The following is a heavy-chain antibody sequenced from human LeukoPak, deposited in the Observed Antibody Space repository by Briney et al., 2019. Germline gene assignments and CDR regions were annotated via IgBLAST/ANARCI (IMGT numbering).Heavy chain of an antibody. CDR3: AMRMPQSLTPGAFDI. J-gene: IGHJ3*02. CDR2: INAGNGNT. V-gene: IGHV1-3*01. Sequence: ASVKVSCKASGYTSTSYAMHWVRQAPGQRLEWMGWINAGNGNTKYSQKFQGRVTITRDTSASTAYMELSSLRSEDTAVYYCAMRMPQSLTPGAFDIWGQGTMVTVSS. D-gene: IGHD2-15*01. CDR1: GYTSTSYA.